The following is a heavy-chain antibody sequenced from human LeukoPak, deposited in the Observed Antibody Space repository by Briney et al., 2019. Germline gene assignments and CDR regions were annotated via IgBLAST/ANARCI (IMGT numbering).Heavy chain of an antibody. CDR3: AKDYSNFVRGYYYGMDV. J-gene: IGHJ6*02. V-gene: IGHV3-30*18. CDR1: GFTFSDYG. CDR2: ISYDGINK. D-gene: IGHD4-11*01. Sequence: PGRSLRLSCAASGFTFSDYGMHWVRQAPGKGLEWVAVISYDGINKYYTDSVKGRFTISRDNSKNTLYLQMNSLRAEDTAVYYCAKDYSNFVRGYYYGMDVWGQGTTVTVSS.